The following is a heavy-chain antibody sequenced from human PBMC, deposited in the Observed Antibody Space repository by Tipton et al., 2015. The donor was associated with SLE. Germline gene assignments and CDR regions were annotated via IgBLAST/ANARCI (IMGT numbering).Heavy chain of an antibody. V-gene: IGHV3-11*04. J-gene: IGHJ4*02. CDR2: IDSSADGTR. CDR3: ARGDVTIFGVVITTAPFDH. CDR1: GFTFSDYY. Sequence: GSLRLSCAASGFTFSDYYMSWIRQAPGKGLEWISYIDSSADGTRYYADSVKGRFTISRDNAKNSLYLQMNSLRAEDTAVYYCARGDVTIFGVVITTAPFDHWGQGTLVTVSS. D-gene: IGHD3-3*01.